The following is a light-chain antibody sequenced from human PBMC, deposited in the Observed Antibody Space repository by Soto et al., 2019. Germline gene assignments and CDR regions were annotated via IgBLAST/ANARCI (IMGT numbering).Light chain of an antibody. Sequence: QSVLTQPASVSGSPGQSITISCTGTSSDVGGYNYVSWYQQHPGKVPKLMIYEVSNRPSGVSNRFSGSKSGSTASLTISGLQPEDEADYYCSSYTRSTDYVFGTGTNVTVL. CDR2: EVS. CDR3: SSYTRSTDYV. J-gene: IGLJ1*01. CDR1: SSDVGGYNY. V-gene: IGLV2-14*01.